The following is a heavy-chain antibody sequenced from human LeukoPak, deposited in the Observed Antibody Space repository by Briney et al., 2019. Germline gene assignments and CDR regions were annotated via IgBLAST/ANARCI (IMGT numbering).Heavy chain of an antibody. CDR2: INPSGGST. J-gene: IGHJ4*02. CDR1: GYTFTSYY. CDR3: ATWGSGWYRFDY. D-gene: IGHD6-19*01. V-gene: IGHV1-46*01. Sequence: ASVKVSCEASGYTFTSYYMHWVRQAPGQGLEWMGIINPSGGSTSYAQKFQGRVTMTRDTSTSTVYMELSSLRSEDTAVYYCATWGSGWYRFDYWGQGTLVTVSS.